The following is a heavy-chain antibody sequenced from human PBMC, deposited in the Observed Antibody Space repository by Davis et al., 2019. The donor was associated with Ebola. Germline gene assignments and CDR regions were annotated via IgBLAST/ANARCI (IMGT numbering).Heavy chain of an antibody. CDR2: ISSSSSYI. V-gene: IGHV3-21*01. Sequence: GGSLRLSCAASGFTFSSYSMNWVRQAPGKGLEWVSSISSSSSYIYYADSVKGRFTISRDNAKNSLYLQMNSLRAEDTAVYYCARGREGKSRYGMDVWGQGTTVTVSS. CDR3: ARGREGKSRYGMDV. J-gene: IGHJ6*02. D-gene: IGHD4-23*01. CDR1: GFTFSSYS.